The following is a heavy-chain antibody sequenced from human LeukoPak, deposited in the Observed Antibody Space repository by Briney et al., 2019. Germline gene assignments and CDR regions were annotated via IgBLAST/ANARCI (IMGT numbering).Heavy chain of an antibody. V-gene: IGHV3-23*01. D-gene: IGHD6-13*01. CDR3: ANRRGSSWYFGDY. CDR1: GFTFSSNA. CDR2: ISGSGGST. J-gene: IGHJ4*02. Sequence: PGGSLRLSCAASGFTFSSNAMSWVRQAPGQGLEWVSAISGSGGSTYYADSVKGRFTISRDNSKNTLYLQMNSLRAEDTAVYYCANRRGSSWYFGDYWGQGTLVSVSS.